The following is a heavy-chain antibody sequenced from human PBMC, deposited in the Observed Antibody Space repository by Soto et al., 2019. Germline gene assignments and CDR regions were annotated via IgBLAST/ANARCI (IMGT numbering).Heavy chain of an antibody. D-gene: IGHD3-9*01. CDR3: ARVRLDYDRVTSITALDS. V-gene: IGHV3-7*01. Sequence: EVQLVESGGGLVQPGGSLRLSCAASGFTFSSYWMTWVRQAPGKGLEWVGNIKRDGSERFYVDSLRGRFTISRDNAKNSLYLQINSLRAEDTAVYYCARVRLDYDRVTSITALDSWGQGTLVTVSS. J-gene: IGHJ4*02. CDR1: GFTFSSYW. CDR2: IKRDGSER.